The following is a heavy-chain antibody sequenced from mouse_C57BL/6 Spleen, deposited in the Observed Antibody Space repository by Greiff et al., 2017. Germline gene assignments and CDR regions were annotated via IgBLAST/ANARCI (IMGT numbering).Heavy chain of an antibody. D-gene: IGHD1-1*01. CDR2: INPNYGTT. Sequence: EVQLQQSGPELVKPGASVKISCKASGYSFTDYNMNWVKQSNGKSLEWIGVINPNYGTTSYNQKFKGKATLTVAPSSSTVYMQLHSLTPEDSAVDDCAREGTTVVADYWGQGTTLTVSS. V-gene: IGHV1-39*01. J-gene: IGHJ2*01. CDR3: AREGTTVVADY. CDR1: GYSFTDYN.